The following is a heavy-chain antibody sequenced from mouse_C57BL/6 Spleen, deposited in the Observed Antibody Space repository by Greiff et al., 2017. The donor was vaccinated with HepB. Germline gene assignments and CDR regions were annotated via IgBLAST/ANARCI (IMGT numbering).Heavy chain of an antibody. CDR3: ARSNYEDWFAY. D-gene: IGHD1-1*01. CDR1: GYTFTSYW. V-gene: IGHV1-64*01. CDR2: IHPNSGST. J-gene: IGHJ3*01. Sequence: QVHVKQPGAELVKPGASVKLSCKASGYTFTSYWMHWVKQRPGQGLEWIGMIHPNSGSTNYNEKFKSKATLTVDKSSSTAYMQLSSLTSEDSAVYYCARSNYEDWFAYWGQGTLVTVSA.